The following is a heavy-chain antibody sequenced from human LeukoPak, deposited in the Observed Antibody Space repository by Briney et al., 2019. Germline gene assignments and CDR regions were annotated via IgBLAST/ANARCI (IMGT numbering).Heavy chain of an antibody. J-gene: IGHJ3*02. V-gene: IGHV3-48*03. Sequence: GGSLRLSCAASGFTFSSYEMNWVRQAPGKEPEWVSLISTGGSIMYYADSVRGRFTVSRDNAKNSLYLQMNNLRAEDTAVYYCARDWRGYSYGRTRGAFDIWGQGTMVTVSS. CDR1: GFTFSSYE. CDR3: ARDWRGYSYGRTRGAFDI. D-gene: IGHD5-18*01. CDR2: ISTGGSIM.